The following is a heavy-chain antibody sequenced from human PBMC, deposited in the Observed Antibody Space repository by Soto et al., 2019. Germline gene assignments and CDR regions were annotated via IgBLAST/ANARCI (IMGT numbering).Heavy chain of an antibody. CDR2: IIPIFGTA. CDR3: ASRTITMVRRSYYYGMDV. D-gene: IGHD3-10*01. J-gene: IGHJ6*02. CDR1: GGTFSSYA. Sequence: SVKVSCKASGGTFSSYAISWVRQAPGQGFEWKGGIIPIFGTANYAQKFQGRVTITADESTSTAYMELSSLRSEDTAVYYCASRTITMVRRSYYYGMDVWGQGTTVTVAS. V-gene: IGHV1-69*13.